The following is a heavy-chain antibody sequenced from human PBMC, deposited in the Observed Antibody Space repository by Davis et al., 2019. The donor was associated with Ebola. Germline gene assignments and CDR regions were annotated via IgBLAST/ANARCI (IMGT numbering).Heavy chain of an antibody. Sequence: GESLKISCEASGFTFSTYWMHWVRQVPGKGLVWVSRINNDGSGTSYADSVKGRFTISRDNSENTLYLQMNSLTTDDTALYYCVRAVFHEVLDLWGQGTPVTVSS. V-gene: IGHV3-74*01. J-gene: IGHJ5*02. D-gene: IGHD3-3*01. CDR1: GFTFSTYW. CDR2: INNDGSGT. CDR3: VRAVFHEVLDL.